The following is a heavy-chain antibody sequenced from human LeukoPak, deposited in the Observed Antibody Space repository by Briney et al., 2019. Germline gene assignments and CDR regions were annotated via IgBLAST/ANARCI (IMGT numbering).Heavy chain of an antibody. J-gene: IGHJ3*02. V-gene: IGHV4-39*01. Sequence: SETLSLTCTVSGGSISSGDYYWSWIRQPPGKGLEWIGSIYYSGSTYYNPSLKSRVTISVDTSKNQFSLKLSSVTAADTAVYYCARTLIAAAGVDAFDIWGQGTMVTVSS. CDR3: ARTLIAAAGVDAFDI. CDR1: GGSISSGDYY. CDR2: IYYSGST. D-gene: IGHD6-13*01.